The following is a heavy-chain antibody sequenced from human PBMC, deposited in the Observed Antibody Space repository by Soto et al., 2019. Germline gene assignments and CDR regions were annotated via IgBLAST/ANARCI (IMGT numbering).Heavy chain of an antibody. V-gene: IGHV1-46*01. CDR1: GYTFTSYY. CDR2: INPSGGST. J-gene: IGHJ6*02. CDR3: ARDRVVVTAYAHYYYGMDV. D-gene: IGHD2-21*02. Sequence: ASVKPSCKASGYTFTSYYMHWVRQAPGQGLEWMGIINPSGGSTSYAQKFQGRVTMTRDTSTSTVYMELSSLRSEDTAVYYCARDRVVVTAYAHYYYGMDVWGQGTTVTVSS.